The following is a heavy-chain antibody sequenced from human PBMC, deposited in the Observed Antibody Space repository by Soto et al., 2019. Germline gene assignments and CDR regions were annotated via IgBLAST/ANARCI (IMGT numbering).Heavy chain of an antibody. CDR2: IYGGGTT. V-gene: IGHV3-53*01. CDR1: GFAVSSKY. Sequence: EVQLVESGGGLIQPGGSLRLSCAASGFAVSSKYMTWVRQAPGKGLEWVSVIYGGGTTYYAASVKGRFTISRDTSKNTLYLKRNILRAEDTAVYYCVQTTGWPGFDFWGQGNLVTVSS. D-gene: IGHD7-27*01. J-gene: IGHJ4*02. CDR3: VQTTGWPGFDF.